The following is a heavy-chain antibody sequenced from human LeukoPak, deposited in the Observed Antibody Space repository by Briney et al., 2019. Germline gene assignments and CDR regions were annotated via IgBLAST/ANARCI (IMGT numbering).Heavy chain of an antibody. Sequence: SETLSLTCTGSGGSISNYFWSWIRQPPGKGLESIGYIYYSGSSDYNPSLKSRATISVDTSKNQFSLKLSSVTAADTAVYYCARFPGTAEYRHYYYMDVWGKGTTVTVSS. D-gene: IGHD1-1*01. CDR2: IYYSGSS. V-gene: IGHV4-59*01. CDR1: GGSISNYF. CDR3: ARFPGTAEYRHYYYMDV. J-gene: IGHJ6*03.